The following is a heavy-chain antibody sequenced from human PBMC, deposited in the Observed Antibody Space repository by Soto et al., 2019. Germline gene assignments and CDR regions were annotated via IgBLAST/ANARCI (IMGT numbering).Heavy chain of an antibody. J-gene: IGHJ6*02. Sequence: QVQLVQSGAEVKKPGSSVKVSCKASGGTFSSYAISWVRQAPGQGLEWMGGIIPIFGTANYAQKFQGRVTITADKSTSTAYMELSSLRSEDTAVYYCAGCLAARDHYYDYYGMDVWGQGTTVTVSS. CDR3: AGCLAARDHYYDYYGMDV. CDR1: GGTFSSYA. D-gene: IGHD6-6*01. V-gene: IGHV1-69*06. CDR2: IIPIFGTA.